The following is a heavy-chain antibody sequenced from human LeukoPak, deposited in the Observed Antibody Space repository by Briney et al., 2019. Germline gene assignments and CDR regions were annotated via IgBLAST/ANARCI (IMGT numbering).Heavy chain of an antibody. Sequence: GGSLRLSCTVSGFTVSSNSMSWVRQAPGKGLEWVSFIYSDNTHYSDSVKGRFTISRDNSKNTLYLQMNSLRAEDTAVYYCARDGVDYYYYMDVWGKGTTVTISS. D-gene: IGHD3-16*01. CDR2: IYSDNT. CDR1: GFTVSSNS. CDR3: ARDGVDYYYYMDV. J-gene: IGHJ6*03. V-gene: IGHV3-53*01.